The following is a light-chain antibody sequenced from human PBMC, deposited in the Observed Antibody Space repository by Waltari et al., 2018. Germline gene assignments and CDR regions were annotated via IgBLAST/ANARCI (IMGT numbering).Light chain of an antibody. J-gene: IGKJ1*01. Sequence: DIVMTQTPDSLAVSLGEKAHRICKSSQSVLYSSNNKNYLAWYQQKPGQPPRLLIYWASTRESGVPDRFSGSGSGTDFTLTISSLQAEDVALYYCQQYYSTPQAFGQGTKVEI. V-gene: IGKV4-1*01. CDR1: QSVLYSSNNKNY. CDR3: QQYYSTPQA. CDR2: WAS.